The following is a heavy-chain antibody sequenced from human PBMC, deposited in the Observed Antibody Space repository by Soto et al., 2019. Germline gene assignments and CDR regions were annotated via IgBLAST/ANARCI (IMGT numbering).Heavy chain of an antibody. CDR2: ISAAGDP. J-gene: IGHJ6*02. Sequence: EVQLVESGGGLVQPGGSLRLSCEAPGFTFSNYDMHWVRQGTGKGLEWVSGISAAGDPDYADSVEGRFTISRENAQNSFFLQMNSLRVGDTAVYYCARTDRDFYGLDVWGQGTTVIVSS. CDR1: GFTFSNYD. CDR3: ARTDRDFYGLDV. V-gene: IGHV3-13*05.